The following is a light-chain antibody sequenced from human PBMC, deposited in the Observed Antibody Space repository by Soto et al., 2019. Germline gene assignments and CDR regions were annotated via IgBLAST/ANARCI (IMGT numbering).Light chain of an antibody. CDR1: QRISTY. CDR2: AAS. V-gene: IGKV1-39*01. Sequence: IQMTQSPSSLSASVGDRVTITCRASQRISTYLNWFQQRPGKAPRLLIYAASTLQTGVSSNFSGSASGTDFTLTITSLQPDDFATYYCQQSYVIPWTFGQGTEVEVK. CDR3: QQSYVIPWT. J-gene: IGKJ1*01.